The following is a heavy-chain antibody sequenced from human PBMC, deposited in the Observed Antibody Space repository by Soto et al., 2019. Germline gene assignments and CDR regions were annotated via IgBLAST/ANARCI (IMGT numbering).Heavy chain of an antibody. CDR2: IYYSGST. CDR1: GGSISSGGYY. D-gene: IGHD4-17*01. V-gene: IGHV4-31*03. CDR3: ARVDYGDSNWFDP. J-gene: IGHJ5*02. Sequence: PSETLSLTCTVSGGSISSGGYYWSWIRQHPGKGLEWIGYIYYSGSTYYNPSLKSRVTISVDTSKNQFSLKLSSVTAADTAVYYCARVDYGDSNWFDPWGQGTLVTLSS.